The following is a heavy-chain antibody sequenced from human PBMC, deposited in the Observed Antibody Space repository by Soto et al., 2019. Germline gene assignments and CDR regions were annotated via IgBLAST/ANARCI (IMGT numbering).Heavy chain of an antibody. V-gene: IGHV4-39*01. CDR2: IDYSGTA. CDR1: SGSIRFTNVF. D-gene: IGHD6-13*01. J-gene: IGHJ4*02. CDR3: ARIAGRHLDY. Sequence: PSETLSLTCTVSSGSIRFTNVFCGWARQPPGKGLEWIGNIDYSGTADFSPSLATRVTFHVDTSKNQFSLTLYSVAAADTAVYYCARIAGRHLDYWGQGILVTVS.